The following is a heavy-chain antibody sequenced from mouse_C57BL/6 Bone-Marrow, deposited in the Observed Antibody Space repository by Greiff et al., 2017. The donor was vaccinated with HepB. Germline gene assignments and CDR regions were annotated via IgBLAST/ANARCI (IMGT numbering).Heavy chain of an antibody. CDR2: IYPGSGNT. J-gene: IGHJ3*01. CDR3: ARESNDYDGAWFAY. D-gene: IGHD2-4*01. Sequence: VQLQQSGAELVRPGASVKLSCKASGYTFTDYYINWVKQRPGQGLEWIARIYPGSGNTYYNEKFKGKATLTAEKSSSTAYMQLSSLTSEDSAVYFCARESNDYDGAWFAYWGQGTLVTVSA. V-gene: IGHV1-76*01. CDR1: GYTFTDYY.